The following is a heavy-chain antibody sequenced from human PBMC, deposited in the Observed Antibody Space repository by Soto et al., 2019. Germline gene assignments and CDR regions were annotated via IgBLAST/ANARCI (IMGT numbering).Heavy chain of an antibody. V-gene: IGHV6-1*01. CDR2: TYYRSKWYN. D-gene: IGHD6-13*01. CDR1: GDSVSSNSAA. Sequence: SHTLSLTCAISGDSVSSNSAALNWIRQSPSRGLEWLGRTYYRSKWYNDYAVSVKSRITINPDTSKNQFSLQLNSVTPEDTAVYYCARDGAAAGNDAFDIWGQGAMVTVSS. J-gene: IGHJ3*02. CDR3: ARDGAAAGNDAFDI.